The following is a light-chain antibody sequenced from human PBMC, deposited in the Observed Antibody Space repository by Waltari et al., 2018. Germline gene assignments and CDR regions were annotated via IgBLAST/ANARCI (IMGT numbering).Light chain of an antibody. J-gene: IGKJ2*01. CDR3: QQRSNWPPGYT. CDR2: DAS. Sequence: EIDLTQSQATLPLSPGEKATLPYRASQSVSSYLAWYQQKPGQAPRLLIYDASNRATGIPARFSGSGSGTDFTLTISSLEPEDFAVYYCQQRSNWPPGYTFGQGTKLEIK. V-gene: IGKV3-11*01. CDR1: QSVSSY.